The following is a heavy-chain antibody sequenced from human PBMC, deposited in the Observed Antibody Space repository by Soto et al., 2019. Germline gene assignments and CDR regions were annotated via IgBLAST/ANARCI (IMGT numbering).Heavy chain of an antibody. J-gene: IGHJ4*02. CDR2: ISYDGSNT. V-gene: IGHV3-30*18. Sequence: GGSLRLSSIASGFPFGSYGMHWVRQAPGKGLEWVAIISYDGSNTYYADSVKGRFTISRDNSKNTLYLQMNSLRAEDTSVYYCAKEGGLSGSYYISSSYYFDYWGQGTLVTVSS. CDR1: GFPFGSYG. D-gene: IGHD1-26*01. CDR3: AKEGGLSGSYYISSSYYFDY.